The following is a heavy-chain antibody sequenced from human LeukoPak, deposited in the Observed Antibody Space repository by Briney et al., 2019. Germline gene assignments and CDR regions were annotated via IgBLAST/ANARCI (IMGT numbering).Heavy chain of an antibody. CDR3: ARGEVRGVIISIYYYYGMDV. CDR1: GYTFTSYG. J-gene: IGHJ6*02. V-gene: IGHV1-18*01. D-gene: IGHD3-10*01. CDR2: ISAYNGNT. Sequence: GASVTVSCKASGYTFTSYGISWVRQAPGQGLEWMGWISAYNGNTNYAQRLQGRVTMTTDTSTSTAYMELRSLRSDDTAVYYCARGEVRGVIISIYYYYGMDVWGQGTTVTVSS.